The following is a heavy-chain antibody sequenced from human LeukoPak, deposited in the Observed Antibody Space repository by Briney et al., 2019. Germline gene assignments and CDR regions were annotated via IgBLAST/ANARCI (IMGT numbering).Heavy chain of an antibody. CDR2: ISWNSGSI. J-gene: IGHJ4*02. Sequence: GGSLRLSCAASGFTFDDYAMHWVRQAPGKGLEWVSGISWNSGSIGYADSVKGRFTISRDNAKNSLYLQMNSLRAEDTALYYCAKGAHVSNPDYWGQGTLVTVSS. V-gene: IGHV3-9*01. CDR1: GFTFDDYA. CDR3: AKGAHVSNPDY. D-gene: IGHD1-14*01.